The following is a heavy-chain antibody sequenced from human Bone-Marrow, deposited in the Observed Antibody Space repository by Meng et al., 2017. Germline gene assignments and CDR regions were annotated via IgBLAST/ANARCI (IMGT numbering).Heavy chain of an antibody. CDR3: ARVARNGYDY. D-gene: IGHD4-11*01. CDR2: ISWNSGSI. J-gene: IGHJ4*02. CDR1: GFTFDDYA. V-gene: IGHV3-9*01. Sequence: SLKISCAASGFTFDDYAMHWVRQAPGKGLEWVSGISWNSGSIGYADSVKGRFTISRDNAKNSLYLQMNSLRAEDTAVYYCARVARNGYDYWGQGTLVTVS.